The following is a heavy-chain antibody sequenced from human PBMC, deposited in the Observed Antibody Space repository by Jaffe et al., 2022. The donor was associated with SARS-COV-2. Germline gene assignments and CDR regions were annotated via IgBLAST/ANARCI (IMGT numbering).Heavy chain of an antibody. D-gene: IGHD1-26*01. J-gene: IGHJ4*02. Sequence: LLKPSETLSLTCDVYGGAFSGYYCVWIRQPPGKGLEWIGEINPGGSTNYNPSLKSRVTISETSKNQFSLKLSSVTAADTAVYYCARGSGTYRVDFDSWGQGTLVTVSS. V-gene: IGHV4-34*01. CDR2: INPGGST. CDR1: GGAFSGYY. CDR3: ARGSGTYRVDFDS.